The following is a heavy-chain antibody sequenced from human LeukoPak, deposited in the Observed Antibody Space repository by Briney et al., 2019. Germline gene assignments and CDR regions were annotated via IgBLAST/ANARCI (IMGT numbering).Heavy chain of an antibody. CDR1: GGSISSSSYY. CDR3: ARDGGAAAGPYY. V-gene: IGHV4-39*07. J-gene: IGHJ4*02. Sequence: SETLSLTCTVSGGSISSSSYYWGWIRQPPGKGLEWIGSIYYSGSTYYNPSLKSRVTISVDTSKNQFSLKLSSVTAADTAVYYCARDGGAAAGPYYWGQGTLVTVSS. CDR2: IYYSGST. D-gene: IGHD6-13*01.